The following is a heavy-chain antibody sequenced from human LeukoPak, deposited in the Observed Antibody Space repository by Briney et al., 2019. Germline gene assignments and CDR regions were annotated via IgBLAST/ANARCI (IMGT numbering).Heavy chain of an antibody. D-gene: IGHD5-24*01. V-gene: IGHV3-7*03. J-gene: IGHJ4*02. Sequence: GGSLRLSCATSGFTFSSYWMSWVRQAPGXGLEWVANIKEDGSDEYYVDSVKGRFTISRANAKNSLYLQMNSLRAEDTAVYYCARDTGYNTFDYWGQGTLVTVSS. CDR2: IKEDGSDE. CDR1: GFTFSSYW. CDR3: ARDTGYNTFDY.